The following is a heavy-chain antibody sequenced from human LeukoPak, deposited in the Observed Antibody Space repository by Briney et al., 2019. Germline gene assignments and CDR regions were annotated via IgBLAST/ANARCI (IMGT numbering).Heavy chain of an antibody. CDR3: ARIWFGELLLTPFDY. D-gene: IGHD3-10*01. CDR2: ISGSVGST. J-gene: IGHJ4*02. CDR1: GFTSSNYA. V-gene: IGHV3-23*01. Sequence: HPGGSLRLSCAASGFTSSNYAMSCGRQAPGRGLGCGSAISGSVGSTYYADSVKGRFTISRDNSKNTLYIQMNTLRAEDTAVYYCARIWFGELLLTPFDYWGQGTLVTVSS.